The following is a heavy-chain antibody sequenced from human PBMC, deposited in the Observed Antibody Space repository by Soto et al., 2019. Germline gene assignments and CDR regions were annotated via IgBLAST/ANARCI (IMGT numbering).Heavy chain of an antibody. Sequence: EVQLLESGGDLIQPGGSLRLSCAASGFSFSSYPMSWVRQAPGKGLEWVAAISGAGVSTYYADSVRGRFTISRENSKNTLYLQMSSLRAEDTALYYCAKDHLTSGGTFWFDPWGQRTLVTVSS. CDR1: GFSFSSYP. D-gene: IGHD6-13*01. CDR3: AKDHLTSGGTFWFDP. J-gene: IGHJ5*02. V-gene: IGHV3-23*01. CDR2: ISGAGVST.